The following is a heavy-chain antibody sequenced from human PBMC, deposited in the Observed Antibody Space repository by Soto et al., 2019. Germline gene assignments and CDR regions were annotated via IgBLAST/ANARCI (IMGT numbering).Heavy chain of an antibody. V-gene: IGHV3-7*01. CDR2: IKQDGSEK. D-gene: IGHD6-13*01. CDR1: GFTFSSYW. CDR3: AREQICGGIDAYYYYYYMDV. J-gene: IGHJ6*03. Sequence: EVQLVESGGGLVQPGGSLRLSCAASGFTFSSYWMSWVRQAPGKGLEWVANIKQDGSEKYYVDSVKGRFTISRDNAKNSLYLQMNSLRAEDKAVYYCAREQICGGIDAYYYYYYMDVWGKGTTVTVSS.